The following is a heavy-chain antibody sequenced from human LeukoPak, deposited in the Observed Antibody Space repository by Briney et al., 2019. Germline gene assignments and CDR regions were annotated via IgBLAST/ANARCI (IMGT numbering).Heavy chain of an antibody. Sequence: PGGSLRLSCTASGFTFTNVWMSWVRQAPGKGLEWVSVISGSGGTTYYADSVKGRFTISRDNSKNMLYLQVNSLRAEDTAIYYCATDSRRLDYWGQGTLVTVSS. CDR3: ATDSRRLDY. CDR2: ISGSGGTT. CDR1: GFTFTNVW. J-gene: IGHJ4*02. V-gene: IGHV3-23*01. D-gene: IGHD1-1*01.